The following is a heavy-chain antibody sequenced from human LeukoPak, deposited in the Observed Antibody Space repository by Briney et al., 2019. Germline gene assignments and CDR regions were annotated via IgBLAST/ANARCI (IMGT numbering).Heavy chain of an antibody. J-gene: IGHJ3*02. CDR2: IRSSGSAI. CDR1: GFTFSVCE. CDR3: ARRTVDAFDI. Sequence: GGSLRLPCAASGFTFSVCEMHWVRQAPGKGLEWLSYIRSSGSAIYYADSVKGRFTISRDNAKNSLYLQMNSLRAEDTAVYYCARRTVDAFDIWGQGTMVTVSS. V-gene: IGHV3-48*03.